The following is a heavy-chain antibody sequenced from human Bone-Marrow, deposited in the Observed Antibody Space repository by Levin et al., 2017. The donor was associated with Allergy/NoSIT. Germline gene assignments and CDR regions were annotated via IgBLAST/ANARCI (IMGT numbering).Heavy chain of an antibody. CDR1: GFTFSSYS. CDR3: ARDWEGYCSSTSCYNFGAFDI. V-gene: IGHV3-21*01. J-gene: IGHJ3*02. Sequence: GESLKISCAASGFTFSSYSMNWVRQAPGKGLEWVSSISSSSSYIYYADSVKGRFTISRDNAKNSLYLQMNSLRAEDTAVYYCARDWEGYCSSTSCYNFGAFDIWGQGTMVTVSS. D-gene: IGHD2-2*02. CDR2: ISSSSSYI.